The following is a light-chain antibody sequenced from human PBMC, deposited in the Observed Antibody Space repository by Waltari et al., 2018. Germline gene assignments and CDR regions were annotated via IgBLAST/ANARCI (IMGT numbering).Light chain of an antibody. CDR1: QSVSRA. J-gene: IGKJ1*01. V-gene: IGKV3-20*01. Sequence: EIVLTQSPATLPLSPGDRATLSCRASQSVSRALAWYQQKPGQAPRLLIYGASGRATGIPDRFSGSGSGTDFSLTISRLEPEDFAVYFCQHYVRLPATFGQGTKVEIK. CDR2: GAS. CDR3: QHYVRLPAT.